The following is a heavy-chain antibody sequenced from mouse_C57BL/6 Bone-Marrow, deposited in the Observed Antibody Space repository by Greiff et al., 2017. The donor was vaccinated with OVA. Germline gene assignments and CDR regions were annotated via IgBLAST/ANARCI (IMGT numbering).Heavy chain of an antibody. D-gene: IGHD2-4*01. V-gene: IGHV5-17*01. CDR1: GFTFSDYG. Sequence: VQLVESGGGLVKPGGSLKLSCAASGFTFSDYGMHWVRQAPEQGLEWVAYISPGSSTTYYADTLKGRSTFSRDNAKNTLFLQMSSLRSEDTAMYYCAVDYDGFAYWGQGTLVTVSA. CDR2: ISPGSSTT. CDR3: AVDYDGFAY. J-gene: IGHJ3*01.